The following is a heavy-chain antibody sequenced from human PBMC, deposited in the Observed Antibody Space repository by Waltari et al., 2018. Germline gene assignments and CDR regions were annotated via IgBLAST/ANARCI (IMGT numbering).Heavy chain of an antibody. Sequence: QVQLVQSGAEVKKPGSSVKVSCKASGGTFSSYAISWVRQAPGQGLEWMGGIIPIFGKANYAQKFQGRVTITADESTSTAYMELNSLRAEDTAVYYCARVRTDSPDSSGWYNWPNYYYYGMDVWGQGTTVTVSS. J-gene: IGHJ6*02. D-gene: IGHD6-19*01. CDR2: IIPIFGKA. CDR3: ARVRTDSPDSSGWYNWPNYYYYGMDV. CDR1: GGTFSSYA. V-gene: IGHV1-69*01.